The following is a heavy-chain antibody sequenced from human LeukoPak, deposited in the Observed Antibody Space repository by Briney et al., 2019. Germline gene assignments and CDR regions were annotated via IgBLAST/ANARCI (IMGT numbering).Heavy chain of an antibody. CDR3: ATLYSSGWYYSDY. CDR1: GGTFSSYA. D-gene: IGHD6-19*01. Sequence: GASVKVSCKASGGTFSSYAISWVRQAPGQGLEWVGGIIPIFGTADYAQKFQGRVTITADESTSTAYMELSSLRSEDTAVYYCATLYSSGWYYSDYWGQGTLVTVSS. V-gene: IGHV1-69*13. CDR2: IIPIFGTA. J-gene: IGHJ4*02.